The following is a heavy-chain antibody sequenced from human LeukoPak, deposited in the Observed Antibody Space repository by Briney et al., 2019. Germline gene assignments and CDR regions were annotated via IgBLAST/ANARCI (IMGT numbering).Heavy chain of an antibody. J-gene: IGHJ4*02. CDR3: ARVGVGGSHFDY. CDR2: IYHSGST. V-gene: IGHV4-30-2*01. D-gene: IGHD4-23*01. CDR1: GGSISSGGYS. Sequence: PSETLSLTCAVSGGSISSGGYSWSWIRQPPGKGLEWIGYIYHSGSTYYNPSLKSRVTISVDRSKNQFSLKLSSVTAADTAVYYCARVGVGGSHFDYWGQGTLVTVSS.